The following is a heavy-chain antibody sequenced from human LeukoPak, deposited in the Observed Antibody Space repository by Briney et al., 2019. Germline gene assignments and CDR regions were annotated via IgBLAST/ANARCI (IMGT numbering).Heavy chain of an antibody. J-gene: IGHJ4*02. CDR2: ISSGSGTI. V-gene: IGHV3-48*01. CDR1: GFTFSSYS. Sequence: GGSLRLSCAASGFTFSSYSMNWVRQAAGKGLEWVSYISSGSGTIYYADSVKGRFTISRDNAKNSLYLQMNSLRAEDTAVYYCARVSIAAAGRGSFDYWGQGTLVTVSS. CDR3: ARVSIAAAGRGSFDY. D-gene: IGHD6-13*01.